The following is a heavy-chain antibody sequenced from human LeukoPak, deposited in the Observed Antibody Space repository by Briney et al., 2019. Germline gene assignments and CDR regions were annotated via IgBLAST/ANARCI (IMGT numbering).Heavy chain of an antibody. CDR1: GGYISSYY. CDR3: ARGAIVVVPAATKGDNWFDP. V-gene: IGHV4-59*08. J-gene: IGHJ5*02. CDR2: IYYSGSS. Sequence: SETLSLTCTVSGGYISSYYWSWIRQPPGKGLEWIGYIYYSGSSNYNPSLKSRVTIPVDTSKNQFSLKLSSVTAADTAVYYCARGAIVVVPAATKGDNWFDPWGQGTLVTVSS. D-gene: IGHD2-2*01.